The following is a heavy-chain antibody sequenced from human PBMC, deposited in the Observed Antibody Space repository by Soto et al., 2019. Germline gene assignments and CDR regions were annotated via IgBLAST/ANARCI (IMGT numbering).Heavy chain of an antibody. CDR1: GFTFSSYE. D-gene: IGHD6-6*01. V-gene: IGHV3-48*03. CDR3: ARDGLPPYKVSSSFPPADV. CDR2: ISGSAGST. J-gene: IGHJ6*02. Sequence: GGSLRLSCAASGFTFSSYEMNWVRQAPGKGLGWVSGISGSAGSTYYADSVKGRFTISRDNAKNSLYLQMNSLRDEDTAIYHCARDGLPPYKVSSSFPPADVWGQGATVTVSS.